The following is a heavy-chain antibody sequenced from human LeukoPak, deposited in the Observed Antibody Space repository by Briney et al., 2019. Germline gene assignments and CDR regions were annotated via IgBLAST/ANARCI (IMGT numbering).Heavy chain of an antibody. CDR1: GFTFSSYA. CDR2: ISGSGSPI. Sequence: EGSLRLSCAASGFTFSSYAMHWVRQAPGKGLEWISYISGSGSPITYADSVQGRFTISRDNAKNSLYLQMNSLRAEDTAVYYCARDQFWSFDYWGQGTLVTVSS. J-gene: IGHJ4*02. CDR3: ARDQFWSFDY. V-gene: IGHV3-48*01. D-gene: IGHD1-1*01.